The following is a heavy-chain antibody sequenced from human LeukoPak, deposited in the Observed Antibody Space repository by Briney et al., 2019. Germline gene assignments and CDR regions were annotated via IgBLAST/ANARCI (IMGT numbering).Heavy chain of an antibody. CDR3: ARDGEHNRIAVAGMGFDY. CDR1: GDSVSSNSAA. J-gene: IGHJ4*02. CDR2: TYYRSKWYN. D-gene: IGHD6-19*01. V-gene: IGHV6-1*01. Sequence: SQTLSLTCAISGDSVSSNSAAWNWIRQSPSRGLEWLGRTYYRSKWYNDYAASVKSRITINPDTSKNQFSLQLNSVTPEDTAVYYCARDGEHNRIAVAGMGFDYWGQGTLVTVSS.